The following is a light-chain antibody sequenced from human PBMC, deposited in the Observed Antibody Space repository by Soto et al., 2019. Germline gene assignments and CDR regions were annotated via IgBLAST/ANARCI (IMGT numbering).Light chain of an antibody. CDR3: QQYYATPPYT. V-gene: IGKV4-1*01. Sequence: DIVMTQAPDSLAVFLGERATINCKSSQSVLYSSNNKNYLAWYQQKAGKPPKLLIYWASTPESRFPDRFRGSGSGTDFTLTIRRLQAEDVAIYYCQQYYATPPYTFGQGTKLEIK. J-gene: IGKJ2*01. CDR1: QSVLYSSNNKNY. CDR2: WAS.